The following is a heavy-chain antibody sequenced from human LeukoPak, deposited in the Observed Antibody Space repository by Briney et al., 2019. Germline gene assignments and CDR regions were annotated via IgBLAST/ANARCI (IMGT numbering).Heavy chain of an antibody. Sequence: PSETLSLTCTVSGDSFSSNNYWTWVRQPPGQGLEWIGEIYRSGATNYNPSLRSRVTVSLDKSKNQFSLKLSSVTAADTAVYYCARVVFPVSSGWSLGYFDYWGQGTLVTVSS. CDR3: ARVVFPVSSGWSLGYFDY. CDR1: GDSFSSNNY. CDR2: IYRSGAT. D-gene: IGHD3-22*01. V-gene: IGHV4-4*02. J-gene: IGHJ4*02.